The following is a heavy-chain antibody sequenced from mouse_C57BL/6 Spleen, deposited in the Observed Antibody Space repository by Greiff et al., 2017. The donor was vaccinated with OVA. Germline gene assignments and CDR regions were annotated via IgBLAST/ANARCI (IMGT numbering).Heavy chain of an antibody. J-gene: IGHJ3*01. CDR2: IDPETGGT. CDR3: TTGNRRLPSAWFGY. D-gene: IGHD5-5*01. Sequence: VQLQQSGAELVRPGASVTLSCKASGYTFTDYEMHWVKQTPVHGLEWIGAIDPETGGTAYNQKFKGKAILTADKSSSTAYMELRSLTSEDSAVYYCTTGNRRLPSAWFGYWGQGTLVTVSA. V-gene: IGHV1-15*01. CDR1: GYTFTDYE.